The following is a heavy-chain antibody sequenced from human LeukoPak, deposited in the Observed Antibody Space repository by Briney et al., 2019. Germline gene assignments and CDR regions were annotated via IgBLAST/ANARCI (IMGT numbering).Heavy chain of an antibody. CDR1: GFTVSSNS. D-gene: IGHD5-18*01. CDR2: IYSDNT. CDR3: ATSPVYSYGHPYYFDY. V-gene: IGHV3-53*01. Sequence: PGGSLRLSCTVSGFTVSSNSMSWVRQAPGKGLEWVSFIYSDNTHYSDSVKGRFTISRDNSKNTLYLQMNSLRAEDTAVYYCATSPVYSYGHPYYFDYWGQGTLVTVSS. J-gene: IGHJ4*02.